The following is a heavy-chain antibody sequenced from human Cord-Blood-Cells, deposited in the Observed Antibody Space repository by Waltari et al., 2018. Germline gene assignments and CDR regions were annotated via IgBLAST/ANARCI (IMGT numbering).Heavy chain of an antibody. CDR3: ARDILTGYYWYFDL. CDR1: GGTFSSYA. D-gene: IGHD3-9*01. J-gene: IGHJ2*01. Sequence: QVQLVQSGAEVKKPGSSVTVSCKASGGTFSSYATTWVRQAPGQGLEWMGGIIPIFGTANYAQKFQGRVTITADESTSTAYMELSSLRSEDTAVYYCARDILTGYYWYFDLWGRGTLVTVSS. V-gene: IGHV1-69*01. CDR2: IIPIFGTA.